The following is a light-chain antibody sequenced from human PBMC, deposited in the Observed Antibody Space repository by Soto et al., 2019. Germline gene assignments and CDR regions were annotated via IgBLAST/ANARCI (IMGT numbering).Light chain of an antibody. J-gene: IGLJ1*01. CDR3: SSYTSNIFYV. Sequence: QSVLTQPASVSGSPGQSSTISCTGTSSDVGGYNYVSWYQQHPGKAPKLMIFDVSNRPSGISNRFSGSKSGNTASLTISGLHAEDEADYYCSSYTSNIFYVFGPWTKVTVL. CDR1: SSDVGGYNY. V-gene: IGLV2-14*01. CDR2: DVS.